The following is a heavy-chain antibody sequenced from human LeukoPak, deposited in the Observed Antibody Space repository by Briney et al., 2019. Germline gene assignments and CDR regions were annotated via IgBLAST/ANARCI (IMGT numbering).Heavy chain of an antibody. D-gene: IGHD2-21*02. CDR3: ASGAYCGGDCYSYFDY. J-gene: IGHJ4*02. CDR1: VGTFSSYA. V-gene: IGHV1-69*13. CDR2: IIPIFGTA. Sequence: ASVKVSCKASVGTFSSYAITWVRQAPGQGLEWMGGIIPIFGTANYAQKFQGRVTITADESTSTAYMELSSLRSEDTAVYYCASGAYCGGDCYSYFDYWGQGTLVTVSS.